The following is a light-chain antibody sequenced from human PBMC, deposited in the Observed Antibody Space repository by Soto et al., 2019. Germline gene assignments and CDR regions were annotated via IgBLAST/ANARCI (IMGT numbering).Light chain of an antibody. Sequence: EIVLTKSPATLPLSPGERATLSCRASETIRGLLAWYQQRPGQPPRLLIYDASNRATGIPARFSGSGSGTDFTLTITSLEPEDFAVYSCQHRSIWLAFGGETNVDI. CDR2: DAS. CDR3: QHRSIWLA. V-gene: IGKV3-11*01. CDR1: ETIRGL. J-gene: IGKJ4*01.